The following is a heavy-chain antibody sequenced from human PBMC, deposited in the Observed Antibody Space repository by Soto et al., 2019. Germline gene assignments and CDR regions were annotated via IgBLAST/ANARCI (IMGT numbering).Heavy chain of an antibody. V-gene: IGHV1-18*04. J-gene: IGHJ6*02. CDR3: ARGQQQLVPYYYYGMDV. D-gene: IGHD6-13*01. Sequence: GASVKVSCKASGYTFTSYGISWVRQAPGQGLEWMGWISAYNGNTNYAQKLQGRVTMTTDTSTSTAYMELRSLRSGDTAVYYCARGQQQLVPYYYYGMDVWGQGTTVTVSS. CDR2: ISAYNGNT. CDR1: GYTFTSYG.